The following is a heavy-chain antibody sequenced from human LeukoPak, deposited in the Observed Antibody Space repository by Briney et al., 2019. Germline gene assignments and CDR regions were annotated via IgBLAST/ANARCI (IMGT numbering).Heavy chain of an antibody. CDR2: MNPNSGNT. Sequence: ASVKVSCKASGYTFTSYDINWVRQATGQGLEWMGWMNPNSGNTGYAQKFQGRVTMTRNTSISTAYMELSSLRSEDTAVYYCARVAADSSGYYTPRAFDIWGQGTMVTVSS. J-gene: IGHJ3*02. D-gene: IGHD3-22*01. CDR3: ARVAADSSGYYTPRAFDI. V-gene: IGHV1-8*01. CDR1: GYTFTSYD.